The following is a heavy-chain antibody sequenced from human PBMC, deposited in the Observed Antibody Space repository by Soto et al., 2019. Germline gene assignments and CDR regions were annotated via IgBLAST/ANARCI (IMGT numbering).Heavy chain of an antibody. V-gene: IGHV4-31*03. D-gene: IGHD1-26*01. CDR3: ARVEGSSYYFRHDC. J-gene: IGHJ4*02. CDR1: GCSISSGSYH. Sequence: PSETLSLPCPVSGCSISSGSYHWSWIRQHPGKGLEWIGNIYYSGSSYYNPSLKSRATISIDTPKDQFSLRLGSVTAADTAVYYCARVEGSSYYFRHDCWGRGTLVTVSS. CDR2: IYYSGSS.